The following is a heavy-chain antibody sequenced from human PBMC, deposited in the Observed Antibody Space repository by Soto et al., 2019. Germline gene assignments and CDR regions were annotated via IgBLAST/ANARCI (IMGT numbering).Heavy chain of an antibody. Sequence: ASVKVSCKASGGTFSSYAISWVRQAPGQGLEWMGWMNPNSGNTGYAQKFQGRVTMTRNTSISTAYMELSSLRSEDTAVYYCARGGFECESSIAARQECYYYGMDVWGQGTTVTVSS. CDR1: GGTFSSYA. V-gene: IGHV1-8*02. CDR3: ARGGFECESSIAARQECYYYGMDV. D-gene: IGHD6-6*01. J-gene: IGHJ6*02. CDR2: MNPNSGNT.